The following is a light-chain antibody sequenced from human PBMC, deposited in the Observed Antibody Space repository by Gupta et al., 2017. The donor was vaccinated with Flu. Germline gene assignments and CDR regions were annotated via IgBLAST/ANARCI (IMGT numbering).Light chain of an antibody. V-gene: IGKV1-5*03. CDR1: QSIRNW. Sequence: PSTLSASVGDRVTITCRASQSIRNWLAWYQQKPGKAPNLLIYMASSLESGVPSRFSGSGSGTEFTLTISSLQPEDSATYYCQQYDTYWGTFGQGTKLEIK. CDR2: MAS. CDR3: QQYDTYWGT. J-gene: IGKJ2*01.